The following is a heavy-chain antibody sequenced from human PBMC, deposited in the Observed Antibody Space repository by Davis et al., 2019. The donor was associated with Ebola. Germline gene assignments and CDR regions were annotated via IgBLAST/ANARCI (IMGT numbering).Heavy chain of an antibody. CDR2: ISSSSSTI. D-gene: IGHD3-9*01. CDR1: GFTFSSYS. CDR3: ARGGRWYDIMTEASLMDV. V-gene: IGHV3-48*01. Sequence: GESLKISCAASGFTFSSYSMNWVRQAPGKGLEWVSYISSSSSTIYYADSVKGRFTVSRDNAKNSLFLQMNSLRGEDAAVYYCARGGRWYDIMTEASLMDVWGKGTTVAVSS. J-gene: IGHJ6*04.